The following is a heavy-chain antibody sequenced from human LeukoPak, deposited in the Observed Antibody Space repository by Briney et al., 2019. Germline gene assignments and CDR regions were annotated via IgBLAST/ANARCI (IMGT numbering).Heavy chain of an antibody. V-gene: IGHV1-2*02. D-gene: IGHD6-13*01. CDR3: ARDLPGIAAAGDDAFDI. CDR2: INPNSGGT. J-gene: IGHJ3*02. CDR1: GYTFTGYY. Sequence: GASVKVSCKASGYTFTGYYMHWVRQAPGQGLEWMGWINPNSGGTNYAQKFQGRVTMTRDTSISTAYMELSRLRSDDTAVYYCARDLPGIAAAGDDAFDIWGQGTMVTVSS.